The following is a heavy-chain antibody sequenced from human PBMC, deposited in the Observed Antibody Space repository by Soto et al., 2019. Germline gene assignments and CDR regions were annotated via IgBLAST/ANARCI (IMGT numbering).Heavy chain of an antibody. CDR1: GGSISSGGYS. V-gene: IGHV4-30-2*01. Sequence: QLQLQESGSGLVKPSQTLSLTCAVSGGSISSGGYSWSWIRQPPGKGLEWIGYIYHSGSTYYNPSRKSRVTISVDRSKNQFSLKLSSVAAADTAVYYCAREGPYGMDVWGQGTTVTVSS. J-gene: IGHJ6*02. CDR2: IYHSGST. CDR3: AREGPYGMDV.